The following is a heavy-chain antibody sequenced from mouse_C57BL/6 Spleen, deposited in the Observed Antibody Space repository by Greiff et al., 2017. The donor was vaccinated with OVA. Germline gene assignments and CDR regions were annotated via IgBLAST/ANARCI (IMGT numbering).Heavy chain of an antibody. J-gene: IGHJ2*01. CDR2: INPRDGST. CDR3: ATERNYYGYYCEDY. CDR1: GYTFTDHT. D-gene: IGHD2-3*01. V-gene: IGHV1-78*01. Sequence: VQLVESDAELVKPGASVKISCKVSGYTFTDHTIHWMKQRPEQGLEWIGYINPRDGSTKYNEKFKGKATLTADKSSSTAYMQLNSLTSEDSAVYFCATERNYYGYYCEDYWGQGTPLTVSS.